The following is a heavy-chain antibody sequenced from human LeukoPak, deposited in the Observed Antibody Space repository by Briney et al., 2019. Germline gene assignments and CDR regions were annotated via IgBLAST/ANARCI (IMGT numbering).Heavy chain of an antibody. J-gene: IGHJ4*02. Sequence: PGGSLRLSCAASGFTFSSYEMNWVRQAPGKGLEWVSTINWSGGTSSYADSVKGRFTISRDNAKNSLYLQMNSLRAEDTAFYYCATRGRAYVLDYWGQGTLVTVSP. D-gene: IGHD2-21*01. CDR3: ATRGRAYVLDY. V-gene: IGHV3-20*04. CDR2: INWSGGTS. CDR1: GFTFSSYE.